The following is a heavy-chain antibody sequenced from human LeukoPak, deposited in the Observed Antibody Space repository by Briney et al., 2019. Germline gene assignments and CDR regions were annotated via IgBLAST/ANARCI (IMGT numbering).Heavy chain of an antibody. CDR1: GYTFTGYY. CDR2: INPNSGGT. D-gene: IGHD3-9*01. CDR3: ARDRAYYDIHY. V-gene: IGHV1-2*06. J-gene: IGHJ4*02. Sequence: GASVKVSCKASGYTFTGYYMHWVRQAPGQGLEWMGRINPNSGGTNYAQKFQGRVTMTRETSISTAYMELSRLRSDDTAVYYCARDRAYYDIHYWGQGTLVTVSS.